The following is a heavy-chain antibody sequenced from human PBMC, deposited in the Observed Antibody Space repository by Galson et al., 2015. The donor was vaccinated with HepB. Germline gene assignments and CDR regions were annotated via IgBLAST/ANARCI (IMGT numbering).Heavy chain of an antibody. CDR1: GFTFSNAW. D-gene: IGHD3-10*01. J-gene: IGHJ4*02. CDR3: TTAYITMVRGVIDY. Sequence: SLRLSCAASGFTFSNAWMNWVRQAPGKGLEWVGRIKSKTDGGTTDYAAPVKGRFTISRDDSKNTLYLQMNSLKTEDTAVYYCTTAYITMVRGVIDYWGQGTLVTVPS. CDR2: IKSKTDGGTT. V-gene: IGHV3-15*07.